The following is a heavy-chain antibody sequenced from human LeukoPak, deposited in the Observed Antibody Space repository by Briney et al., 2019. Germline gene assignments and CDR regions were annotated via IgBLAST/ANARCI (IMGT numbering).Heavy chain of an antibody. CDR1: GFTFSSYG. V-gene: IGHV3-30*18. Sequence: PGGSLRLSCAASGFTFSSYGMHWVGQAPGKGLEWVAVISYDGSNKYYADSVKGRFTISRDNSKNTLYLQMNSLRAEDTAVYYCANHLQGGATTVYWGQGTLVTVSS. CDR2: ISYDGSNK. D-gene: IGHD1-26*01. CDR3: ANHLQGGATTVY. J-gene: IGHJ4*02.